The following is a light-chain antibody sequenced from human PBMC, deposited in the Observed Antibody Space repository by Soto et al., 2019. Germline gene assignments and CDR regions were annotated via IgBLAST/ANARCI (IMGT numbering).Light chain of an antibody. CDR3: SSYTSSSTYVV. CDR2: EVS. J-gene: IGLJ2*01. V-gene: IGLV2-14*01. Sequence: QSVLTQPASVSGSPGQSITISCTGTSSDIGDYNYVSWYQQHPGKAPKLMIYEVSNRPSGVSNRFSGSKSGNTASLTISGLQAEDEADYCCSSYTSSSTYVVFGGGTKLTVL. CDR1: SSDIGDYNY.